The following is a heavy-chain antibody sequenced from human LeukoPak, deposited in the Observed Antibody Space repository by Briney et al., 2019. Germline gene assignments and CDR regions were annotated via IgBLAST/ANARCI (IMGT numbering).Heavy chain of an antibody. J-gene: IGHJ5*02. CDR2: ITNSGNSK. Sequence: GGSLRLSCAASEFTLSSYSMNWVRQAPGKGLEWVSYITNSGNSKSYADSVKGRFTISRDNTKNSLYLQMNSLRAEDTAVYYCAKDLTYGDPIDPWGQGTLVTVSS. D-gene: IGHD4-17*01. CDR3: AKDLTYGDPIDP. CDR1: EFTLSSYS. V-gene: IGHV3-48*01.